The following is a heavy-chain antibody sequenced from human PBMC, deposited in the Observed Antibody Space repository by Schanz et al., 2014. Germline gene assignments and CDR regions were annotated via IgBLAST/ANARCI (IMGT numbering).Heavy chain of an antibody. CDR2: ISHSGGSK. CDR3: AKGMGYCSGGTCYDYYYYGLDV. J-gene: IGHJ6*02. CDR1: GFTFSSYA. D-gene: IGHD2-15*01. V-gene: IGHV3-23*04. Sequence: EVQLVESGGGVVQPGRSLRLSCVASGFTFSSYAMTWVRQAPGKGLEWVSSISHSGGSKYYADSVKGRFTISRDNSENTLYLQMNSLSADDTAVFYCAKGMGYCSGGTCYDYYYYGLDVWGQGTTVTVSS.